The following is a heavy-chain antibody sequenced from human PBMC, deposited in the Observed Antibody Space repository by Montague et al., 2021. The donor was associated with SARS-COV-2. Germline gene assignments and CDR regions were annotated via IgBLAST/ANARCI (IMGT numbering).Heavy chain of an antibody. V-gene: IGHV4-38-2*02. D-gene: IGHD3-9*01. Sequence: SETLSLTCTVLVSWDTGAYRWATLRNSSGQGLEYVVSSFHKGITDYNPSLRSRVTLSVDTSKNQISLKLTSVAAADTAVYYCARYSPLGFESPDTFDIWGRGTMVTVSS. J-gene: IGHJ3*02. CDR3: ARYSPLGFESPDTFDI. CDR2: SFHKGIT. CDR1: VSWDTGAYR.